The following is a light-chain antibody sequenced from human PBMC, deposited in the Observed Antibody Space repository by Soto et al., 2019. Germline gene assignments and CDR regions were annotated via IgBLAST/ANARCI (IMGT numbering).Light chain of an antibody. V-gene: IGKV3D-15*01. J-gene: IGKJ4*01. CDR1: QSVNIY. Sequence: EIVLTPSPSTLSVSPEERSTLYCRASQSVNIYLAWYQQKPGQAPRLLIFGSSYRATGIPARFSGSGSGTEFNLTISSLQSEDFAVYFCQQYDDWLRLTFGGGTKVDIK. CDR3: QQYDDWLRLT. CDR2: GSS.